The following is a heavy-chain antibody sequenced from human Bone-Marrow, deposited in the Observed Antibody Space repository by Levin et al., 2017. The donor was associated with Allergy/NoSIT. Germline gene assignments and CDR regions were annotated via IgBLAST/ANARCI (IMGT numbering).Heavy chain of an antibody. Sequence: GGSLRLSCAASGFIFSSYWMSWVRQAPGKGLEWVANIKPDGSEKYYVDSVKGRFTISRDNAKNSLYLQMNSLRAEDTAVYYCARGRSDDLWGRGTLVTVSS. J-gene: IGHJ2*01. CDR1: GFIFSSYW. V-gene: IGHV3-7*02. CDR3: ARGRSDDL. CDR2: IKPDGSEK.